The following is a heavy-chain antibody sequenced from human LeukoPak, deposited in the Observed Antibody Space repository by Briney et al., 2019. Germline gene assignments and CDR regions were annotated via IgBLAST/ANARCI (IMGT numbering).Heavy chain of an antibody. CDR3: ARDGYYYDSSGFGFDY. J-gene: IGHJ4*02. CDR2: IKQDGSEK. V-gene: IGHV3-7*01. CDR1: GFTFSSYW. Sequence: GGSLRLSCAASGFTFSSYWMSWVRQAPGKGLEWVAKIKQDGSEKYYVASVEGRFTTSQDNAKNSLYLQMNSLRAEDTAVYYCARDGYYYDSSGFGFDYWGQGTLVTVSS. D-gene: IGHD3-22*01.